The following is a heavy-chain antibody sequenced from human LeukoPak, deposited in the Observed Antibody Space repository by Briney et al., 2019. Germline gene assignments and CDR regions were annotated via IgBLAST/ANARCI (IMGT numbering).Heavy chain of an antibody. J-gene: IGHJ4*02. CDR3: ARVTLTGYYAFDY. CDR2: ISSTSSYI. V-gene: IGHV3-21*01. Sequence: GGSLRLSCAASGFTFSSYNMNWVRQAPGKGLGWVSSISSTSSYINYADSVKGRFTISRDKAKNSLYLQMNSLRAEDTAVYYCARVTLTGYYAFDYWDQGTLVTVSS. CDR1: GFTFSSYN. D-gene: IGHD3-9*01.